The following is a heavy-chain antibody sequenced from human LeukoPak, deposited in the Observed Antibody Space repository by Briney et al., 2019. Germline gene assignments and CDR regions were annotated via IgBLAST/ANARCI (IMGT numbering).Heavy chain of an antibody. D-gene: IGHD3-3*01. CDR2: INHSGST. V-gene: IGHV4-34*01. J-gene: IGHJ3*02. Sequence: PSETLSLTCAVYGGSFSGYYWSWIRQPPGKGLEWIGEINHSGSTNYNPSLKSRVTISVDTSKNQFSLKLSSVTAADTAVYYCASQYYDFWSGYSDAFDIWGQGTMVTASS. CDR3: ASQYYDFWSGYSDAFDI. CDR1: GGSFSGYY.